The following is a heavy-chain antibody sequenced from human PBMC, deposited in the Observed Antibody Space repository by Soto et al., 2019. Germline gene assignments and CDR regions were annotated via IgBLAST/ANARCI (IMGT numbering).Heavy chain of an antibody. Sequence: QVQLVQSGAEVKKPGSSVKVSCKASGGTFSSYAISWVRQAPGQGLEWMGGIIPIFGTANYAQKFQGRVTITADEPTSTAYKEMSRLRSEDTAVYYCARLRGIAVAGTGVPPSDYWGQGTLVTVSS. V-gene: IGHV1-69*12. CDR3: ARLRGIAVAGTGVPPSDY. CDR2: IIPIFGTA. CDR1: GGTFSSYA. J-gene: IGHJ4*02. D-gene: IGHD6-19*01.